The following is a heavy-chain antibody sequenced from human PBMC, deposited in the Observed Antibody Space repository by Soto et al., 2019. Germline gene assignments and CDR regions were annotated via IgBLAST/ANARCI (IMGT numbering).Heavy chain of an antibody. CDR2: VNPKSGNT. V-gene: IGHV1-8*01. J-gene: IGHJ5*02. D-gene: IGHD2-2*02. Sequence: QVQLVQSGAEVKKPGASVKVSCKASGYSFSTYDINWVRQAAGQGLEWMGWVNPKSGNTDYAQRFRGRVTMTSNTSISTAYMELSALTPEDTAVYYCARPYCDSTSCYTDWFDPWGQGTLFTVSS. CDR1: GYSFSTYD. CDR3: ARPYCDSTSCYTDWFDP.